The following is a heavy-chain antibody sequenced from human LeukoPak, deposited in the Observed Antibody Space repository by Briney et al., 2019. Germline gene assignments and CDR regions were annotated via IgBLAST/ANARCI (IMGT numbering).Heavy chain of an antibody. V-gene: IGHV4-4*02. J-gene: IGHJ4*02. Sequence: PSGTLSLTCAVSGGSISSSNWWSWVRQPPGKGLGWIGEIYHSGSTNYNPFLKSPVTISVDTSKNQFSLKLSSMTAADTAVYSCARVSPNGDLNFDYWGQPPPLTLSS. CDR3: ARVSPNGDLNFDY. D-gene: IGHD4-17*01. CDR1: GGSISSSNW. CDR2: IYHSGST.